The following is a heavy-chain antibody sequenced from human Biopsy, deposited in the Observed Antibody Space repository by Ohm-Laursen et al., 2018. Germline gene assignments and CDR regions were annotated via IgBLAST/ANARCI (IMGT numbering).Heavy chain of an antibody. J-gene: IGHJ6*02. V-gene: IGHV1-8*01. CDR1: GYTFTSYD. CDR2: MNPNSGNT. Sequence: GASVKVSCKASGYTFTSYDIIWVRQATGQGLEWMGWMNPNSGNTDYAQKFQGRVTMTRNTSISTAYMELNSLRSEDTAVYYCARGSFWFGGNYYYYGMDVWGQGTTVTVSS. D-gene: IGHD3-10*01. CDR3: ARGSFWFGGNYYYYGMDV.